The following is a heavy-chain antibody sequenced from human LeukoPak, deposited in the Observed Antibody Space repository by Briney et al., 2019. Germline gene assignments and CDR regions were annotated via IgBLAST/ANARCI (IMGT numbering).Heavy chain of an antibody. CDR1: GFTFSKFG. CDR3: AKSSWDSSDGYTTVGAFDI. V-gene: IGHV3-30*18. D-gene: IGHD6-19*01. Sequence: GGSLRLSCAASGFTFSKFGVHWVRQAPGKGLEWVAVISSDGSHKYYADSVKGRFTISRDNSKNTLYLQMNSLRAEDTAVYYCAKSSWDSSDGYTTVGAFDIWGQGTLVTVSS. J-gene: IGHJ3*02. CDR2: ISSDGSHK.